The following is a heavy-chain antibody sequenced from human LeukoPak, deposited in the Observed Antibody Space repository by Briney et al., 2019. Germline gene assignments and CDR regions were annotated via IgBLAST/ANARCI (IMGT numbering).Heavy chain of an antibody. CDR2: IKQDETEK. D-gene: IGHD2-8*01. CDR3: AKEGCTSTSCASDY. CDR1: GFTFSNFW. V-gene: IGHV3-7*03. Sequence: PGESLRLSCTASGFTFSNFWMGWVRQAPGKGLEWVANIKQDETEKFYLGSVKGRFTISRDNAKNSLYLQMNSLRAEDTAVYYCAKEGCTSTSCASDYWGQGALVTVSS. J-gene: IGHJ4*02.